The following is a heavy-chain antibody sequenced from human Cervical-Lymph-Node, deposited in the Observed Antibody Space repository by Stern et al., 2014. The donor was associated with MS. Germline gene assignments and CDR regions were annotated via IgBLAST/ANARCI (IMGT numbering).Heavy chain of an antibody. Sequence: QVQLVESEAEVKQPGSSVNVSCKASGGTFRSYGFSWVRQAPGQGLEWMGGIIPIFGVTNYEQKYQGRVTIIADESTNTVYMELSSLRSEDTAVYYCARHFDWLLGAEDYGMDVWGQGTTVTVSS. CDR1: GGTFRSYG. CDR3: ARHFDWLLGAEDYGMDV. V-gene: IGHV1-69*01. J-gene: IGHJ6*02. CDR2: IIPIFGVT. D-gene: IGHD3-9*01.